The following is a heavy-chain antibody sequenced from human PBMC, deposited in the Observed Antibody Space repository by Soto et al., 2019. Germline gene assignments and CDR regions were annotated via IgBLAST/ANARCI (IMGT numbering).Heavy chain of an antibody. CDR3: ARDSSGWNWFDP. Sequence: SETLSLTCTVSGGSISSYYWSWIRQPPGKGLEWIGYIYYSGSTNYNPSLKSRVTMSVDTSKNQFSLKLSSVTAADTAVYYCARDSSGWNWFDPWGQGTLVTVSS. CDR2: IYYSGST. CDR1: GGSISSYY. D-gene: IGHD6-19*01. J-gene: IGHJ5*02. V-gene: IGHV4-59*12.